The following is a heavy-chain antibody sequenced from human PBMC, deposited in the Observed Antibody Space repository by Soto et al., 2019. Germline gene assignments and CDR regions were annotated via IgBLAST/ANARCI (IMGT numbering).Heavy chain of an antibody. V-gene: IGHV1-18*04. J-gene: IGHJ4*02. CDR1: CYTFTSYG. CDR2: ISAYNCNT. D-gene: IGHD6-6*01. CDR3: SEEGSSFHY. Sequence: VASEKVSCKASCYTFTSYGISWVRQATRQGLEWMGWISAYNCNTNYAQKLQGSVTRTTDTSTSTAYMERRHLRSYDTAVYYCSEEGSSFHYWGQGTLVDASS.